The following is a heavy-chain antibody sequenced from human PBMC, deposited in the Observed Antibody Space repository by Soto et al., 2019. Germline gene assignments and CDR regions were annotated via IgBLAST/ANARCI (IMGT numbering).Heavy chain of an antibody. V-gene: IGHV3-74*01. Sequence: GGSLRLSCAASGFTFSSYWMHWVRHAPGKGLVWVSRINIDGTTTNYADSVKGRFTISRDNAKNTVYLQMNSLRAEDTAVYYCASGELYYYDTFDCWGQGALVTV. J-gene: IGHJ4*02. CDR3: ASGELYYYDTFDC. CDR1: GFTFSSYW. D-gene: IGHD3-22*01. CDR2: INIDGTTT.